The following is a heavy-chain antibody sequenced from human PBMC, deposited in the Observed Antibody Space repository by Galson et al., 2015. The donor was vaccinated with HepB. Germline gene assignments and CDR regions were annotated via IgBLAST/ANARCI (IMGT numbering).Heavy chain of an antibody. CDR3: ARLIDDIGGFGEGWYFDL. J-gene: IGHJ2*01. CDR2: IYYSGST. CDR1: GGSISSSSYY. Sequence: QVQLQESGPGLVKPSETLSLTCTVSGGSISSSSYYWGWIRQPPGKGLEWIGSIYYSGSTYYNPSLKSRVTISVDTSKNQFSLKLSSVTAADTAVYYCARLIDDIGGFGEGWYFDLWGRGTLVTVSS. D-gene: IGHD3-10*01. V-gene: IGHV4-39*01.